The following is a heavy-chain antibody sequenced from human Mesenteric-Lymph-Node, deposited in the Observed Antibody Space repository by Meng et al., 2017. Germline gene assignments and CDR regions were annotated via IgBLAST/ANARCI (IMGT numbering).Heavy chain of an antibody. J-gene: IGHJ4*02. CDR2: INLNSGGT. CDR1: GYTFTGYY. CDR3: AAFYYESSGYFRADY. V-gene: IGHV1-2*06. Sequence: QVQLVQSGSEVKKPGASVKLSCKASGYTFTGYYIPWVRQAPGQGLEWMGRINLNSGGTNYAQKFQGRVTMTWDTSISAAQMELSSLRSDDTAVYYCAAFYYESSGYFRADYWGQGILVTVSS. D-gene: IGHD3-22*01.